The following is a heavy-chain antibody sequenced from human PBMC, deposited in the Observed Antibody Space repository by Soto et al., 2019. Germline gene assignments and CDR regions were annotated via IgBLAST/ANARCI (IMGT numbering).Heavy chain of an antibody. Sequence: SETLSLTCTVSGASITSYFLNWIRQAPGKGLEWIGYMYFNESTNYNPSLKSRVMMSLDTSKSLFSLKLNSVTAADTAIYYCARDHKEAFDIWGQGTLVTVSS. J-gene: IGHJ3*02. CDR1: GASITSYF. V-gene: IGHV4-59*01. CDR3: ARDHKEAFDI. CDR2: MYFNEST.